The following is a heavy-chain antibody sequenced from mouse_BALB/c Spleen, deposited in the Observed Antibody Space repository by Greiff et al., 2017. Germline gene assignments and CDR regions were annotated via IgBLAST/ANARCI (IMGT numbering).Heavy chain of an antibody. CDR3: ARRGPTGYFDY. CDR1: GYAFSSYW. V-gene: IGHV1-80*01. Sequence: QVQLKESGAELVRPGSSVKISCKASGYAFSSYWMNWVKQRPGQGLEWIGQIYPGDGDTNYNGKFKGKATLTADKSSSTAYMQLSSLTSEDSAVYFCARRGPTGYFDYWGQGTTLTVSS. J-gene: IGHJ2*01. D-gene: IGHD2-10*01. CDR2: IYPGDGDT.